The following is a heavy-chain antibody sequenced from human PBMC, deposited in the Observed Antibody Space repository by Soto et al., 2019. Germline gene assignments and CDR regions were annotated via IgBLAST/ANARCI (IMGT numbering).Heavy chain of an antibody. D-gene: IGHD6-19*01. CDR1: GFTFDDYT. J-gene: IGHJ4*02. CDR3: ARFFGSGFDY. V-gene: IGHV3-43*01. CDR2: ISTSGATR. Sequence: TGGSLRLSCAASGFTFDDYTMHWVRQAPGKGLEWVSLISTSGATRYYADSVKGRFTISRDNAKTSLYLQMDSLRNKDTAVYYCARFFGSGFDYWGQGTLVTVSS.